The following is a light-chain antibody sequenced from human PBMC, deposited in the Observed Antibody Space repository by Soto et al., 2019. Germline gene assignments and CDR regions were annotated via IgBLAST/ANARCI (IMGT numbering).Light chain of an antibody. CDR1: SSDVGGYNY. CDR3: ISFTSRHIYV. V-gene: IGLV2-14*03. J-gene: IGLJ1*01. CDR2: DVT. Sequence: QSALTQPASVSGSPGQSITISCTGTSSDVGGYNYVSWYQQHPGRAPKLIIYDVTNRPSGISNRFSGSKSGNTASLTISGLQTEDGADYYCISFTSRHIYVFGTGTKLTVL.